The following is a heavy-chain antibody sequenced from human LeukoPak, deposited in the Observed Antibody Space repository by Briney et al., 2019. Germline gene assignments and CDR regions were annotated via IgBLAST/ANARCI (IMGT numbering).Heavy chain of an antibody. V-gene: IGHV3-7*01. CDR1: GFTFSSYW. CDR2: IKQDGSEK. J-gene: IGHJ6*03. Sequence: PGGSLRLSCAASGFTFSSYWMSWVRQAPGKGMEWAANIKQDGSEKYYVDSVKGRFTISRDNAKNSLYLQMNSLRAEDTAVYYCARDVQGSGSYYVYYYYYYMDVWGKGTTVTISS. D-gene: IGHD3-10*01. CDR3: ARDVQGSGSYYVYYYYYYMDV.